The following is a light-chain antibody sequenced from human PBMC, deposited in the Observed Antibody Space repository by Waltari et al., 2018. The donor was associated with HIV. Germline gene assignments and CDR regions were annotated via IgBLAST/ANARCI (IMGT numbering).Light chain of an antibody. CDR1: RSDVGFYNY. CDR2: DVN. CDR3: CSYAGSFWV. J-gene: IGLJ3*02. Sequence: QSALTQPRSVSGSPGQSVTISCTGARSDVGFYNYVSWYQHHPGKAPTLMIYDVNKRPSGVPDRFSGSKSGNTASLTISGLQAEDEADYYCCSYAGSFWVFGGGTKLTVL. V-gene: IGLV2-11*01.